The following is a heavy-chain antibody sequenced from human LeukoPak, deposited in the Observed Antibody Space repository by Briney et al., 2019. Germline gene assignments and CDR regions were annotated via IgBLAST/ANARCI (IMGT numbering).Heavy chain of an antibody. CDR2: DHYSGST. Sequence: GSLSLTCTVSGGSISSDYWSWIRQPPGKGLEWMGYDHYSGSTNYNPSLKSRVTISVDRSTNQFSLKLSSVTAADTAVYYCVRVRSGWYYFDYWGQGTLVTVSS. V-gene: IGHV4-59*08. CDR1: GGSISSDY. CDR3: VRVRSGWYYFDY. J-gene: IGHJ4*02. D-gene: IGHD6-19*01.